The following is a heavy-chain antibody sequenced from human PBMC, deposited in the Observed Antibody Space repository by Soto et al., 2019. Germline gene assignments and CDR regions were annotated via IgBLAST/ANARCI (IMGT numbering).Heavy chain of an antibody. CDR3: ARLEGLATISYYFDF. CDR2: IYYRGNA. V-gene: IGHV4-39*01. D-gene: IGHD3-9*01. CDR1: DDSINSDKYY. Sequence: SETLSLTCSVSDDSINSDKYYWGWIRRAPGKGLEWIGSIYYRGNAYYNPSLQTRVTISLDKSKSQFSLKLNSVTAADSAVYFCARLEGLATISYYFDFWGPGALVTVPS. J-gene: IGHJ4*02.